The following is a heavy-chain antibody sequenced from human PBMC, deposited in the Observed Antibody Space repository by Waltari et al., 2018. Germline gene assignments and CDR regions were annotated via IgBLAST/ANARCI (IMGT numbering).Heavy chain of an antibody. D-gene: IGHD6-19*01. CDR3: ASLYSSGWYASFDY. J-gene: IGHJ4*02. CDR1: GFTFSDYY. Sequence: QVQLVESGGGLVKPGGSLRLSCAASGFTFSDYYMSWIRQAPGKGLEWFSYISSSGSTIYYADSVKGRFTSSRDNAKNSLYLQMNSLRAEDTAVYYCASLYSSGWYASFDYWGQGTLVTVSS. V-gene: IGHV3-11*01. CDR2: ISSSGSTI.